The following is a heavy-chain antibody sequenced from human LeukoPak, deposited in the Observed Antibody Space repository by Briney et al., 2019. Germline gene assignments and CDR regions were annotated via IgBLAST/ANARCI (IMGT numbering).Heavy chain of an antibody. CDR2: INPSGGST. CDR3: ARSSAYYNEADI. J-gene: IGHJ3*02. Sequence: GASVKVSCKTSGYTFTSYYMHWVRQAPGQGLEWMGIINPSGGSTTYAQKFQGRLTMTSDTSTSTVYMELSSLRSEDTAVYYCARSSAYYNEADIWGQGTMIIFSS. V-gene: IGHV1-46*01. D-gene: IGHD3-9*01. CDR1: GYTFTSYY.